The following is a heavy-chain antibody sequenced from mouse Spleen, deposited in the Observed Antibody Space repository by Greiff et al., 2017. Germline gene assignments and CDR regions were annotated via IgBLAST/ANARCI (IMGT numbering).Heavy chain of an antibody. CDR1: GYTFSSYW. CDR2: ILPGSGST. V-gene: IGHV1-9*01. Sequence: VQLQQSGAELMKPGASVKISCKATGYTFSSYWIEWVKQRPGHGLEWIGEILPGSGSTNYNEKFKGKATFTADTSSNTAYMQLSSLTSEDSAVYDCAGGLYYFDEWGQGTTLTGAS. D-gene: IGHD3-3*01. CDR3: AGGLYYFDE. J-gene: IGHJ2*01.